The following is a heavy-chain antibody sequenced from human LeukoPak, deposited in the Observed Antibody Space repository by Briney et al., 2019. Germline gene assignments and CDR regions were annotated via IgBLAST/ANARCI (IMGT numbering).Heavy chain of an antibody. CDR2: ISSNGGST. CDR1: GFTFSSYA. Sequence: TGGSLRLSCAASGFTFSSYAMHWVRQAPGKGLEYVSAISSNGGSTYYANSVKGRFTISRDNSKNTLYLQMGSLRAEGMAVYYCARERYYYDSSGPNGNAFDIWGQGTMVTVSS. D-gene: IGHD3-22*01. CDR3: ARERYYYDSSGPNGNAFDI. J-gene: IGHJ3*02. V-gene: IGHV3-64*01.